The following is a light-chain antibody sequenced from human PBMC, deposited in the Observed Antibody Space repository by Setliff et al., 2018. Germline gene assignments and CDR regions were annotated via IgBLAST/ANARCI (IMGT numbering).Light chain of an antibody. J-gene: IGLJ1*01. CDR3: CSYAGSYTYV. CDR1: SSDVGGYNY. Sequence: QSALTQPPSASGSPGQSVTISCTGTSSDVGGYNYVSWYQQHPGKAPKVMIYDVSKRPSGVPVRFSGSKSGNTASLTISGLQAEDEADYYCCSYAGSYTYVFGTGTKVTVL. V-gene: IGLV2-11*01. CDR2: DVS.